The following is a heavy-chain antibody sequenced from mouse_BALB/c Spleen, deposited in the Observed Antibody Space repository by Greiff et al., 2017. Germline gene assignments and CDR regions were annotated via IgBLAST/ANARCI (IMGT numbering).Heavy chain of an antibody. CDR2: ILPGSGST. D-gene: IGHD2-4*01. CDR3: ARVYYDYDGWYFDV. V-gene: IGHV1-9*01. Sequence: QVQLQQSGAELMKPGASVKISCKATGYTFSSCWIEWVKQRPGHGLEWIGEILPGSGSTNYNEKFKGKATFTADTSSNTAYMQLSSLTSEDSAVYYCARVYYDYDGWYFDVWGAGTTVTVSS. CDR1: GYTFSSCW. J-gene: IGHJ1*01.